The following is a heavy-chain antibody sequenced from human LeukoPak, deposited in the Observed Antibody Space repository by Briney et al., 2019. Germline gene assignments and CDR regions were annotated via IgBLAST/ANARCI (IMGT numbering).Heavy chain of an antibody. CDR1: GFTFSSYG. V-gene: IGHV3-33*01. CDR2: IWYDGSNK. D-gene: IGHD2-2*01. CDR3: ARGVVVVPAAYFDY. J-gene: IGHJ4*02. Sequence: GRSLRLSCAASGFTFSSYGMHWVRQAPGKGLEWVAVIWYDGSNKYYADSVKGRFTISRDNSKNTLYLQMNSLRAEGTAVYYCARGVVVVPAAYFDYWGQGTLVTVSS.